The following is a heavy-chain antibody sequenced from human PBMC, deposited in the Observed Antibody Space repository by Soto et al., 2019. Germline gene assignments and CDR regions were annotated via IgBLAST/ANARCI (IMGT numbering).Heavy chain of an antibody. Sequence: GESLKISCKGSGYNFPSSWIGWVRQMPGKGLEWMGIIYPGDSDTRYSPSFQGLVSFSVDKSISTAYLQWHSLRASDSAMYSCARLDFWNGNLFSGMDLWGQGTTVTVSS. CDR3: ARLDFWNGNLFSGMDL. D-gene: IGHD3-3*01. CDR2: IYPGDSDT. CDR1: GYNFPSSW. V-gene: IGHV5-51*01. J-gene: IGHJ6*02.